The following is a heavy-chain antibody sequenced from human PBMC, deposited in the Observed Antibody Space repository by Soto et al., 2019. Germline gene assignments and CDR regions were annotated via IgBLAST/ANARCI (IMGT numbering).Heavy chain of an antibody. CDR1: GYTFTSYA. Sequence: GASVKVSCKASGYTFTSYAMHWVRQAPGQRLEWMGWINAGNGNTKYAQKLQGRVTMTTDTSTSTAYMELRSLRSDDTAVYYCARDRGYDFWSGYNTPYYYYYGMDVWGQGTTVTVS. CDR3: ARDRGYDFWSGYNTPYYYYYGMDV. J-gene: IGHJ6*02. D-gene: IGHD3-3*01. CDR2: INAGNGNT. V-gene: IGHV1-3*01.